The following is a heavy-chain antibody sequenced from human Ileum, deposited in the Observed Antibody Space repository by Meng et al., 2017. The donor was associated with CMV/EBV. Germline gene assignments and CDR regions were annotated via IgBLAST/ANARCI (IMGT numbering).Heavy chain of an antibody. CDR1: GYSLTSYY. J-gene: IGHJ4*02. Sequence: QGQLVQSGAEVKKPGASVKLSCKTSGYSLTSYYMHWVRQAPGQGLEWMGIINPDGGRTNYAQKFQGRVTMTRDTSTSTVYMELSSLRSEDTAVDYCAGEMVTAFDYWGQGTLVTVSS. D-gene: IGHD5-18*01. V-gene: IGHV1-46*01. CDR3: AGEMVTAFDY. CDR2: INPDGGRT.